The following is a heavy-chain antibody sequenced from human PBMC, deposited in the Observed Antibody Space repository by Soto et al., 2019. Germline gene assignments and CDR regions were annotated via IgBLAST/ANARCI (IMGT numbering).Heavy chain of an antibody. V-gene: IGHV3-64*01. CDR1: GFTFSSYA. CDR2: ISSNGGST. J-gene: IGHJ4*02. D-gene: IGHD3-3*01. Sequence: EVQLVESGGGLVQPGGSLRLSCAAPGFTFSSYAMHWVRQAPGKGLEYVSAISSNGGSTYYANSVKGRFTISRDNSKNTLYLQMGSLRAEDMAVYYCARDGNFWSGYDYWGQGTLVTVSS. CDR3: ARDGNFWSGYDY.